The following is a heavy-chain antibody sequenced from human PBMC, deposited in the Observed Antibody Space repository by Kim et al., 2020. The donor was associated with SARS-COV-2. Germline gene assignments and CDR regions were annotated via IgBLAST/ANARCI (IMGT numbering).Heavy chain of an antibody. D-gene: IGHD6-19*01. CDR2: IGSTSENI. Sequence: GGSLRLSCVASGFNFGTYAMLWVRQAPGKGLEWVSRIGSTSENIFYADSVKGRFTTSRDNSKNTVFLHLNSLRDEDKAIYYCVKGRSTVPGSKDLDYWGQATLVTVSS. J-gene: IGHJ4*02. V-gene: IGHV3-23*01. CDR1: GFNFGTYA. CDR3: VKGRSTVPGSKDLDY.